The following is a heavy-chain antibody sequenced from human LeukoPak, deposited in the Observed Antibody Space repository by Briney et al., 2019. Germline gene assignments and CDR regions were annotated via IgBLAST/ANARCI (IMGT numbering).Heavy chain of an antibody. V-gene: IGHV4-39*07. Sequence: SETLSLTCTVSGGSISSSSYYWGWIRQPPGKGLEWIGSIYYSGSTYYNPSLKSRVTISVDTSKHPFSLKLSSVTAADTAVYYCARTPYIVSDAFDIWGQGTMVTVSS. CDR1: GGSISSSSYY. J-gene: IGHJ3*02. D-gene: IGHD5/OR15-5a*01. CDR2: IYYSGST. CDR3: ARTPYIVSDAFDI.